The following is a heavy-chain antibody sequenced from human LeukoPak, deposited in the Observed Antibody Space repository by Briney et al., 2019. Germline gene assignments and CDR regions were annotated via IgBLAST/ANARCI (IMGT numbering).Heavy chain of an antibody. Sequence: SETLSLTCTVSGGSIISSSYYWGWIRQPPGKGLEWIGSIYYSGSTYYNPSLKSRVTISVDTSKNQFSLKLSSVTAADTAVYYCARSKFYYDSSAYYWETPFDYWGQGTLVTVSS. CDR3: ARSKFYYDSSAYYWETPFDY. J-gene: IGHJ4*02. D-gene: IGHD3-22*01. V-gene: IGHV4-39*07. CDR2: IYYSGST. CDR1: GGSIISSSYY.